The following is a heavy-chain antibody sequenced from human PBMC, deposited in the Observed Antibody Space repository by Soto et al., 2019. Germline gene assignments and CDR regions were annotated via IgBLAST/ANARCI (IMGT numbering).Heavy chain of an antibody. CDR1: GASINSANW. CDR2: IYHIGST. Sequence: QVLLEESGPGLVRPSGTLSLTCSVSGASINSANWWVWVRQPPGKGLEWIGEIYHIGSTTYNPSLKSRATISVDKSKDQFSLIVTSVTGADTAVYYGAKRYDFWSGRWYGLGVWGQGTTVTVSS. J-gene: IGHJ6*02. D-gene: IGHD3-3*01. V-gene: IGHV4-4*02. CDR3: AKRYDFWSGRWYGLGV.